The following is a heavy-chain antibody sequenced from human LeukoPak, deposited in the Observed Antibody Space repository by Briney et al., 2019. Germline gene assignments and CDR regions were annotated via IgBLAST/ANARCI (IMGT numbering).Heavy chain of an antibody. Sequence: GGSLRLSCAASGFIFSDSWMSWVRQAPGKGLEWVANMNQDGSEKDYVDSVKGRFTISRDNARNSLYLQMSSLRAEDTAVYYCATYTHWVAGDVWGQGTTVTVSS. CDR2: MNQDGSEK. CDR3: ATYTHWVAGDV. J-gene: IGHJ6*02. CDR1: GFIFSDSW. D-gene: IGHD3-16*01. V-gene: IGHV3-7*01.